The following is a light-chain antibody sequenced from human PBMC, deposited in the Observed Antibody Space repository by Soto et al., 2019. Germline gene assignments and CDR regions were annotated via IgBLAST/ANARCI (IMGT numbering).Light chain of an antibody. CDR3: QQSYRIPPT. Sequence: DIQMTQSPSSLSASVVDRVTITCRASQSISSYLNWYQQKPGRAPKVLIYAASSLQSGVPSRFSGSGSGTDFTLTISSLQPEDFATYYCQQSYRIPPTFGGGTKVDIK. CDR2: AAS. V-gene: IGKV1-39*01. CDR1: QSISSY. J-gene: IGKJ4*01.